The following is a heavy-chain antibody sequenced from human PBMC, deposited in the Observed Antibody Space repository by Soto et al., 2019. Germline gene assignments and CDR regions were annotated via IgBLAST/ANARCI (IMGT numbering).Heavy chain of an antibody. CDR2: IYSSGST. Sequence: QVQLQVSGPGLVKPSQTLSLTCIVSGVSISSGDDYWSWIRQPPGKGLEWIGYIYSSGSTYYNPSLRSRVTISSDTSKNQFSLKLTSVTAADTAVYYCARGGGYDYWGQGALVTVSS. CDR1: GVSISSGDDY. CDR3: ARGGGYDY. D-gene: IGHD3-22*01. V-gene: IGHV4-30-4*01. J-gene: IGHJ4*02.